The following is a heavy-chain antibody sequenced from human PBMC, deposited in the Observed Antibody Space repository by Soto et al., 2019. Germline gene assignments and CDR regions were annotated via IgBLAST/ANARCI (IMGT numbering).Heavy chain of an antibody. CDR1: GGTISSWY. J-gene: IGHJ5*02. CDR2: IYHSGST. Sequence: PSETLSLTCTVSGGTISSWYWSWIRQPPGKGLEWIGYIYHSGSTYYNPSLKSRVTISVDRSKNQFSLKLSSVTAADTAVYYCARVPDRWGQGTLVTVAS. CDR3: ARVPDR. D-gene: IGHD2-2*01. V-gene: IGHV4-59*12.